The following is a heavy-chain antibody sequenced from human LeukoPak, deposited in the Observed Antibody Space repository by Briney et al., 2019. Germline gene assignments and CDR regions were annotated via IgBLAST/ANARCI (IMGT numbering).Heavy chain of an antibody. CDR2: TSAYNDKT. D-gene: IGHD1-1*01. V-gene: IGHV1-18*01. CDR3: ARGTYFDY. Sequence: ASVKVPCKASGYTFTTYGISWVRQAPGQGLEWMGWTSAYNDKTKYAQKLEGRVTMTTDTSTSTAYMEMRSLRSDDTAVYYCARGTYFDYWGQGTLVTVSS. CDR1: GYTFTTYG. J-gene: IGHJ4*02.